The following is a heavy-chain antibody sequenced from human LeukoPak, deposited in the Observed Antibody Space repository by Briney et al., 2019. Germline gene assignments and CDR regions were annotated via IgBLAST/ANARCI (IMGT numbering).Heavy chain of an antibody. CDR3: ATALLWLGELHGAAFDY. CDR2: INPNSGGT. J-gene: IGHJ4*02. CDR1: GYTFTGYY. D-gene: IGHD3-10*01. Sequence: ASVKVSCKASGYTFTGYYMHWVRQAPGQGLEWMGWINPNSGGTNYAQKFQGRVTMTRDTSISTAYMELSRLRSDDTAVYYCATALLWLGELHGAAFDYWGQGTLVTVSS. V-gene: IGHV1-2*02.